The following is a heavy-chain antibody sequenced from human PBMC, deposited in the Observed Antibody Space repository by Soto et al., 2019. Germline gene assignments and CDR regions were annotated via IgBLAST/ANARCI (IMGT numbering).Heavy chain of an antibody. CDR1: GGSISSGGYY. J-gene: IGHJ6*03. CDR2: IYYSGGT. CDR3: AREDSLGRSGYLSGPAQIYYYMDV. V-gene: IGHV4-31*03. D-gene: IGHD3-3*01. Sequence: SETLSLTCTVSGGSISSGGYYWSWIRQHPGKGLEWIGYIYYSGGTYYNPSLKSRVTISVDTSKNQFSLKLSSVTAADTAVYYCAREDSLGRSGYLSGPAQIYYYMDVWGKGTTVTVSS.